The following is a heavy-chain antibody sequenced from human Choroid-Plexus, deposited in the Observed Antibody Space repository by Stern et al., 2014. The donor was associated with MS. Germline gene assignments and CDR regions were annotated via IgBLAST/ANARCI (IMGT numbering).Heavy chain of an antibody. CDR3: ARRVAAAGTHYYGLFGH. V-gene: IGHV1-2*02. CDR2: FSPKSGGT. D-gene: IGHD6-13*01. CDR1: GYTFSDYY. Sequence: DQLVESGAEVKEPGASVKVSCKASGYTFSDYYLHWVRQAPGQGLEWLGWFSPKSGGTNFAQKFQGRVTMTSDTSIATAYMELTRLRSDDTAVYYCARRVAAAGTHYYGLFGHWGQGTLVTFSS. J-gene: IGHJ4*02.